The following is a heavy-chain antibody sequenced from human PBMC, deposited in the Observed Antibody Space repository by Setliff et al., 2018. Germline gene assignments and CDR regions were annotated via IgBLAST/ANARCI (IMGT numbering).Heavy chain of an antibody. J-gene: IGHJ6*03. D-gene: IGHD3-22*01. CDR3: ARGITSGGYWGQRFLYLDV. Sequence: PSETLSLTCTVSGGSISSGAYHWSWIRQHPGKGLEWIGYIYYSGSTYYNPSLKSRLTLSVDTSNNQFSLKLTSVTAADTAVYYCARGITSGGYWGQRFLYLDVWGRGTTVTVSS. CDR1: GGSISSGAYH. CDR2: IYYSGST. V-gene: IGHV4-31*03.